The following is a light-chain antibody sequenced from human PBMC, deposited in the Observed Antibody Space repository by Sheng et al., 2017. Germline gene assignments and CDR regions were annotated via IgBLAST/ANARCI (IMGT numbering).Light chain of an antibody. CDR1: SSDIGSYNL. CDR2: DVS. V-gene: IGLV2-14*01. J-gene: IGLJ2*01. Sequence: QSALTQPASVSGSPGQSITISCTGTSSDIGSYNLISWYQQHPGKAPKLIIYDVSNRPSGVSNRFSGSKLGNTASLTISGLQAEDEANYYCSSYTSSLTLPVFGGGTKLTVL. CDR3: SSYTSSLTLPV.